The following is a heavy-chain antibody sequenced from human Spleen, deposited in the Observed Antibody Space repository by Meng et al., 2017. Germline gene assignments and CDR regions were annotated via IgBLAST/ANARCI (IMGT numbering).Heavy chain of an antibody. CDR1: GCSFSGYY. CDR3: ARGRLGYSSSWFDY. J-gene: IGHJ4*02. V-gene: IGHV4-34*02. D-gene: IGHD6-13*01. CDR2: INHSGST. Sequence: VQLTRWGAGVFTASGPLPPTCAVYGCSFSGYYWAWIRQPPGKGLEWIGEINHSGSTNYNPSLKSQVTISVDTSKNQFSLKLSSVTAADTAVYYCARGRLGYSSSWFDYWGQGTLVTVSS.